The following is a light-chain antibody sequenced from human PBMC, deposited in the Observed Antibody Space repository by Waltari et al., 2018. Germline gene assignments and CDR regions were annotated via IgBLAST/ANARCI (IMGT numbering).Light chain of an antibody. CDR3: QQCYTFPYT. Sequence: DIVLTQSPEYLPVSLGERATINCKSSQSVVFSSNNKNYIAWYQQKPGQPPKLLITWASTRESGVPDRFSGSGSETDFTLTISSLQAEDVAVYYCQQCYTFPYTFGQGTKLEIK. CDR1: QSVVFSSNNKNY. CDR2: WAS. V-gene: IGKV4-1*01. J-gene: IGKJ2*01.